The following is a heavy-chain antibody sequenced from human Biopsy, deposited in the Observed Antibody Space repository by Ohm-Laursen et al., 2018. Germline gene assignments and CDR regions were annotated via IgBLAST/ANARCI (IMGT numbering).Heavy chain of an antibody. CDR2: IFYDGSNT. V-gene: IGHV3-30*18. Sequence: SPRLSCAASGFTFNNYGMQWVRQAPGKGLEWVAFIFYDGSNTYYADSVKGRFTIYRDNSRDTLYLQMSSLRAEDTAVYYCAKDRYNYTPIGGFSMDVWGQGTTVTVSS. CDR1: GFTFNNYG. J-gene: IGHJ6*02. D-gene: IGHD5-18*01. CDR3: AKDRYNYTPIGGFSMDV.